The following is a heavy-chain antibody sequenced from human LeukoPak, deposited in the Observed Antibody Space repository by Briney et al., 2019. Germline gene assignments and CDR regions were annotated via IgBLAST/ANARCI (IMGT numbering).Heavy chain of an antibody. CDR2: IYSNGKT. Sequence: SETLSLTCTVSGGSINHHDCSSIRQSAGEGLYWIGRIYSNGKTNFNPSLKSRVTMSVDTSKNQFSLELSSVTAADTAVYYCARASLASYTRDDSIYQFYYTDVWGKGTTVTVSS. V-gene: IGHV4-4*07. CDR1: GGSINHHD. CDR3: ARASLASYTRDDSIYQFYYTDV. J-gene: IGHJ6*04. D-gene: IGHD3-3*01.